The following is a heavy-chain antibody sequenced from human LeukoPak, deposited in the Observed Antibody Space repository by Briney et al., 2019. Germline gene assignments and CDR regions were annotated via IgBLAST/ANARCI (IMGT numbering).Heavy chain of an antibody. V-gene: IGHV4-4*07. J-gene: IGHJ4*02. CDR3: ARGGGGSGWEDFDY. CDR1: GGSISSYY. D-gene: IGHD6-19*01. CDR2: IYTSGST. Sequence: SETLSLTCTVSGGSISSYYWSWIRQPAGKGLEWIGRIYTSGSTNYNPSLKSRVTMSVDTSKNQFCLKLSSVTAADTAVYYCARGGGGSGWEDFDYWGQGTLVTVSS.